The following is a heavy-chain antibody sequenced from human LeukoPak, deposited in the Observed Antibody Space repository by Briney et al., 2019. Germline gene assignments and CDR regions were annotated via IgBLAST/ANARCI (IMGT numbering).Heavy chain of an antibody. J-gene: IGHJ4*02. Sequence: ASVKVSCKASGYTFTSYGISWVRQAPGQGLEWMGWISAYNGNTNYAQKLQGRVTMTTDTSTSTAYMELRSLRSDDTAVYYCASTRASNGLSPTDYWGQGTLVTVSS. V-gene: IGHV1-18*01. CDR1: GYTFTSYG. CDR2: ISAYNGNT. CDR3: ASTRASNGLSPTDY. D-gene: IGHD2-2*01.